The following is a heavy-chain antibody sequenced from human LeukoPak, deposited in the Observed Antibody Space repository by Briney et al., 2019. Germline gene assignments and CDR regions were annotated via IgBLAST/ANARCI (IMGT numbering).Heavy chain of an antibody. CDR3: ARDSCGGDCYGLFDS. J-gene: IGHJ4*02. D-gene: IGHD2-21*02. CDR1: GFTFSNAW. Sequence: GGSLRLSCAASGFTFSNAWMTWVRQAPGKGLEWVGRIKSKTDGATTDYAAPVKGRFTISRDNAKNSLYLQMNSLRAEDTAMYYCARDSCGGDCYGLFDSWGQGTLVTVSS. V-gene: IGHV3-15*01. CDR2: IKSKTDGATT.